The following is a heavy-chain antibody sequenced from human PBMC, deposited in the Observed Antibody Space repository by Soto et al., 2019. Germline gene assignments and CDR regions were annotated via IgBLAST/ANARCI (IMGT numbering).Heavy chain of an antibody. CDR2: INPNSGGT. V-gene: IGHV1-2*02. CDR1: GSTFTGYY. CDR3: ARADRRLWFDP. J-gene: IGHJ5*02. Sequence: GASVKVSCKASGSTFTGYYMHWVRQAPGQGLEWMGWINPNSGGTHYAQKFQGSVSMTRATSISTAYMELSRLRSDDTVVYYCARADRRLWFDPWGQGTLVTVSS. D-gene: IGHD3-16*02.